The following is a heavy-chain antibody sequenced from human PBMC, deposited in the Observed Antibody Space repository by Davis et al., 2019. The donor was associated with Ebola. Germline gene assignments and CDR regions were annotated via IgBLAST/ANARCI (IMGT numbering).Heavy chain of an antibody. CDR1: GFTFSSYS. V-gene: IGHV3-48*02. J-gene: IGHJ6*03. D-gene: IGHD2-2*02. Sequence: PGGSLRLSCAASGFTFSSYSMNWVRQAPGKGLEWVSYISSSSSTIYYADSVKGRFTISRDNAKNSLYLQMNSLRDEDTAVYYCARDGGIVVVPAAIPYGPVCMDVWGKGTTVTVSS. CDR2: ISSSSSTI. CDR3: ARDGGIVVVPAAIPYGPVCMDV.